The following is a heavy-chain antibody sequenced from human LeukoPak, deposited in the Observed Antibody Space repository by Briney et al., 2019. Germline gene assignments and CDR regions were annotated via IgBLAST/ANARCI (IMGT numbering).Heavy chain of an antibody. J-gene: IGHJ3*02. D-gene: IGHD3-22*01. Sequence: KASETLSLTCTVSGGSISSGGYYWSWIRQHPGKGLEWIGYIYYSGSTYYNPSLKSRVTISVDTSKNQFSLELSSVTAADTAVYYCARVYYYDSSGYYYYAFDIWGQGTMVTVSS. CDR2: IYYSGST. CDR1: GGSISSGGYY. CDR3: ARVYYYDSSGYYYYAFDI. V-gene: IGHV4-31*03.